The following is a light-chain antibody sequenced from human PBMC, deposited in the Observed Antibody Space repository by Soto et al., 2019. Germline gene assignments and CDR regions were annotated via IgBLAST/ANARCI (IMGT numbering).Light chain of an antibody. CDR2: QAS. CDR3: QRYNGNSRT. CDR1: QSISNW. Sequence: DFQMTQSPSTLSASVGDTVTITCRASQSISNWLAWYQQKPGEAPKLLIYQASSLASGVPSRFSGRGSGTEFTRTVASLQPDDFATYYGQRYNGNSRTFGQGTKVEIK. V-gene: IGKV1-5*03. J-gene: IGKJ1*01.